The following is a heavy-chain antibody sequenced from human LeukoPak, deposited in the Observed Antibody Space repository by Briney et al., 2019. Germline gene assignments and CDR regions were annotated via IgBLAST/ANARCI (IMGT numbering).Heavy chain of an antibody. CDR3: ARQSQYSGSQAPDY. D-gene: IGHD5-12*01. CDR1: GGSISSGSYY. CDR2: IYTSGST. Sequence: SETLSLTCTVSGGSISSGSYYWSWIRQPAGKGLEWIGRIYTSGSTNYNPSLKSRVTISVDTSKNQFSLKLSSVTAADTAVYYCARQSQYSGSQAPDYWGQGTLVTVSS. V-gene: IGHV4-61*02. J-gene: IGHJ4*02.